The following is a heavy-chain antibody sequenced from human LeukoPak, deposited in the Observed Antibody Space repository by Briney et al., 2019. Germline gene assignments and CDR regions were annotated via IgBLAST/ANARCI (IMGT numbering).Heavy chain of an antibody. D-gene: IGHD6-13*01. J-gene: IGHJ6*02. CDR3: ARLFGEAAAATYYYYGMDV. Sequence: ASVKISCKASGYTFTSYGISWVRQAPGQGLEWMGWISAYNGNTNYAQKLQGRVTMTTDTSTSTAYMELRSLRSDDTAVYYCARLFGEAAAATYYYYGMDVWGQGTTVTVSS. CDR1: GYTFTSYG. CDR2: ISAYNGNT. V-gene: IGHV1-18*01.